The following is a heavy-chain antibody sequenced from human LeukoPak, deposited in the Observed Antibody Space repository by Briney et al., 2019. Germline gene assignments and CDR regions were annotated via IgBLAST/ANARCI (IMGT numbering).Heavy chain of an antibody. CDR1: GFTFSSYW. V-gene: IGHV3-74*01. J-gene: IGHJ3*02. Sequence: PGGSLRLSCAASGFTFSSYWMHWVRQAPGKGLVSVSRINSGGSSTSYADSVKGRFTISRDNAKNTLYLQMNSLRAEDTAVYYCARVVEWFPGKVDAFDIWGQGTMVTVSS. CDR2: INSGGSST. CDR3: ARVVEWFPGKVDAFDI. D-gene: IGHD3-3*01.